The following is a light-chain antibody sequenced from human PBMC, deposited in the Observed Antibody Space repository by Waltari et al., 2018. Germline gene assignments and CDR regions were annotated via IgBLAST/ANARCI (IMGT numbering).Light chain of an antibody. Sequence: QTVVTQEPSFSVSPGGTVTLTCGLSSGSVSTSYYPSWYQPTPGQAPRTLIYSTNTRSSGVPDRFSGSILGDKAALTITGAQADDESAYYCVLYMGSGISVFGGGTKLTVL. CDR2: STN. J-gene: IGLJ3*02. CDR3: VLYMGSGISV. V-gene: IGLV8-61*01. CDR1: SGSVSTSYY.